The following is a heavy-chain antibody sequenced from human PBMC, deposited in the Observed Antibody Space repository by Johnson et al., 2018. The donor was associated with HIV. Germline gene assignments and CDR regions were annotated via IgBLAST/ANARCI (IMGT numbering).Heavy chain of an antibody. Sequence: VESGGGLVQPGGSLRLSCAASGFAFRTHWMVWVRHVPGKGPVWVARIYNAGSRTSYADSVTGRFTISRENAKNSLYLQMNSLRAGDTAVYYCARGLTGDDAFDIWGQGTMVTVSS. CDR2: IYNAGSRT. CDR3: ARGLTGDDAFDI. D-gene: IGHD7-27*01. CDR1: GFAFRTHW. J-gene: IGHJ3*02. V-gene: IGHV3-74*02.